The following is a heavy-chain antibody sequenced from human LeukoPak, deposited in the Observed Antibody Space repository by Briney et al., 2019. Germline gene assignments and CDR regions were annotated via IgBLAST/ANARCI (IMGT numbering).Heavy chain of an antibody. V-gene: IGHV4-31*03. D-gene: IGHD1-26*01. J-gene: IGHJ4*02. CDR2: IYYSGST. CDR1: GGSISSGGYY. CDR3: AREVGATTLFDY. Sequence: SETLSLTCTVSGGSISSGGYYWSWIRQHPGKGLEWIGYIYYSGSTYYNPSLKSRVTISVDMSKNQFSLKLSSVTAADTAVYYCAREVGATTLFDYWGQGTLVTVSS.